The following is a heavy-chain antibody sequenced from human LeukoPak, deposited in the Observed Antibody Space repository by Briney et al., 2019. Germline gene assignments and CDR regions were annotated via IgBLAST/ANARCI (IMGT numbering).Heavy chain of an antibody. D-gene: IGHD3-22*01. Sequence: PGGSLRLSCAASGFTVSSNYMSWVRQAPGKGLEWVAVISYDGSNKYYADSVKGRFTISRDNSKNTLYLQMNSLRAEDTAVYYCARDETNYYDSSGYYDYWGQGTLVTVSS. CDR2: ISYDGSNK. CDR1: GFTVSSNY. CDR3: ARDETNYYDSSGYYDY. V-gene: IGHV3-30*01. J-gene: IGHJ4*02.